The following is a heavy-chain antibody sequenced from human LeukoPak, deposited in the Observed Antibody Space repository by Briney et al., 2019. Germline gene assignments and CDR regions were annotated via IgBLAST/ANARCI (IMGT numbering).Heavy chain of an antibody. Sequence: PGGSLRLSCAAPGFTFSSYYMSWVRQAPGKGLEWVANIKQDGSEKYYVDSVKGRFTISRDNAKNSLYLQMNSLRAEDTAVYYCARWGNYGPAFDIWGQGTMVTVSS. CDR3: ARWGNYGPAFDI. CDR2: IKQDGSEK. D-gene: IGHD3-16*01. J-gene: IGHJ3*02. CDR1: GFTFSSYY. V-gene: IGHV3-7*01.